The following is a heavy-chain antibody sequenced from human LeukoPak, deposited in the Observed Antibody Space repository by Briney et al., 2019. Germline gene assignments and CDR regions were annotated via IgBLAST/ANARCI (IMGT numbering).Heavy chain of an antibody. V-gene: IGHV4-39*01. D-gene: IGHD2-2*01. Sequence: SETLSLTCTVSGGSISSSSYYWGWIRQPPGKGLEWIGSIYYSGSTYYNPSLKSRVTISVDTSKSQFSLKLRSLTAADTAVYYCARLPDCSSTTCLNDKWGQGTLVTVSS. CDR1: GGSISSSSYY. CDR2: IYYSGST. CDR3: ARLPDCSSTTCLNDK. J-gene: IGHJ4*02.